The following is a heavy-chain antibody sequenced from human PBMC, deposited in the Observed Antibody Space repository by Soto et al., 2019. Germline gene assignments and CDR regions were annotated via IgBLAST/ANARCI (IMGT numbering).Heavy chain of an antibody. V-gene: IGHV1-2*04. CDR3: ARDRGGIAARQDYYYYYGMDV. D-gene: IGHD6-6*01. J-gene: IGHJ6*02. CDR2: INPNSGGT. CDR1: GYTFTGYY. Sequence: ASVKVSCKASGYTFTGYYMHWVRQAPGQGLEWMGWINPNSGGTNYAQKFQGWVTMTRDTSISTAYMELSRLRSDDTAVYYCARDRGGIAARQDYYYYYGMDVWGQGTTVTVSS.